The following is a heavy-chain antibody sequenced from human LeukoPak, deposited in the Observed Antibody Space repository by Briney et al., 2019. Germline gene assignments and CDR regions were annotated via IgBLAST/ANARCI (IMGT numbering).Heavy chain of an antibody. CDR1: GITLSNYD. J-gene: IGHJ4*02. D-gene: IGHD3-22*01. CDR2: ISDSGGSK. CDR3: AKRGVVIRVILVGFHKAAYYFDS. V-gene: IGHV3-23*01. Sequence: GGPLRLSCAVSGITLSNYDMSWVRQAPGKGLEWLAGISDSGGSKSYADSVKGRFTISRDNPKNTLYLQMNSLRAEDTAVYFCAKRGVVIRVILVGFHKAAYYFDSWGQGALVTVSS.